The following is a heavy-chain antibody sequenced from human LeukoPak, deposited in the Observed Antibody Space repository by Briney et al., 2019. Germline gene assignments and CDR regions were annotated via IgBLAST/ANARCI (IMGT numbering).Heavy chain of an antibody. CDR3: ARLRAYCSGGSCYYYYYGMDV. Sequence: SETLSLTCAVYGGSFSGYYWSWIRQPPGKGLEWIGEINHSGSTNYNPSLKSRVTKSVDTSKNQFSLKLSSVTAADTAVYYCARLRAYCSGGSCYYYYYGMDVWGQGTTVTVSS. CDR1: GGSFSGYY. J-gene: IGHJ6*02. D-gene: IGHD2-15*01. V-gene: IGHV4-34*01. CDR2: INHSGST.